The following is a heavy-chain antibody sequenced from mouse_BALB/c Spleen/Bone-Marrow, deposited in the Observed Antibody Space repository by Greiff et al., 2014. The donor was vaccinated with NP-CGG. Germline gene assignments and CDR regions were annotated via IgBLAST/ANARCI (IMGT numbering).Heavy chain of an antibody. CDR2: IYPGDGST. D-gene: IGHD2-14*01. V-gene: IGHV1S56*01. CDR1: GYTFTSYF. Sequence: VHLVESGPELVKPGASVKMSCKASGYTFTSYFIHWVKQRPGQGLEWIGWIYPGDGSTKYNEKFKGKTTLTADKSSSTAYMLLSSLTSEDSAIFFCAYYRYDEYFDVWGAGTTVTVSS. CDR3: AYYRYDEYFDV. J-gene: IGHJ1*01.